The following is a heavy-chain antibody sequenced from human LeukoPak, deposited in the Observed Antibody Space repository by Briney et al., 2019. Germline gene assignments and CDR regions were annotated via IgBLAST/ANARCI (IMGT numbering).Heavy chain of an antibody. CDR1: VYSPSGAIT. V-gene: IGHV3-21*01. CDR3: AKDGIAANYYYYMDV. CDR2: ISRSSSYI. J-gene: IGHJ6*03. Sequence: PGGCLRDSSVAPVYSPSGAITSCGCTAPGKGLQLFSSISRSSSYIYYADSVKGRFTISRENAKNSLYMQMNSLRAEDTAVYYCAKDGIAANYYYYMDVWGKGTTVTVSS. D-gene: IGHD6-25*01.